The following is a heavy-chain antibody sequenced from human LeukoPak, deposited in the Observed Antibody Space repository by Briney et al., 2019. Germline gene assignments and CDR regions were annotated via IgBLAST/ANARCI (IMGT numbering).Heavy chain of an antibody. D-gene: IGHD5-18*01. V-gene: IGHV3-7*01. CDR2: IKQDGSEK. J-gene: IGHJ4*02. Sequence: PGGSLRLSCAASGFTFSSYWMSWVRQAPGKGLEGVANIKQDGSEKYYVDSVKGRFTISRDNAKNSLYLQMNSLRAEDTAVYYCASSGVDTADYFDYWGQGTLVTVSS. CDR3: ASSGVDTADYFDY. CDR1: GFTFSSYW.